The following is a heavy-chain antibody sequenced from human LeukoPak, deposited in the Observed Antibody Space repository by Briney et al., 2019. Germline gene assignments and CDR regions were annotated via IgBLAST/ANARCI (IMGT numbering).Heavy chain of an antibody. D-gene: IGHD2-21*02. CDR1: GGTFSSYA. CDR3: ARDAYCGGDCYLSVWFDP. J-gene: IGHJ5*02. Sequence: ASVTVSCKASGGTFSSYAISWVRQAPGQGLEWMGGIIPIFGTANYAQKFQGRVTITADESTSTAYMELSSLRSEDTAVYYCARDAYCGGDCYLSVWFDPWGQGTLVTVSS. CDR2: IIPIFGTA. V-gene: IGHV1-69*13.